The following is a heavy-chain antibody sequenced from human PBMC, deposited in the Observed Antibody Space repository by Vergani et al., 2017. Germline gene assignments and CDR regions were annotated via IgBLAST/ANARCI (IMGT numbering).Heavy chain of an antibody. CDR3: ARLFMPLVVVAATSEYDV. D-gene: IGHD2-15*01. V-gene: IGHV1-2*02. Sequence: QVQLVQSGAEVKKPGASVKVSCKASGYTFTGYYMHWVRQAPGQGLEWMGWINPNSGGTNYAQKFQGRVTMTRDTSISTAYMELSRLRSDDTAVYYCARLFMPLVVVAATSEYDVWGQGTTVTVSS. J-gene: IGHJ6*02. CDR1: GYTFTGYY. CDR2: INPNSGGT.